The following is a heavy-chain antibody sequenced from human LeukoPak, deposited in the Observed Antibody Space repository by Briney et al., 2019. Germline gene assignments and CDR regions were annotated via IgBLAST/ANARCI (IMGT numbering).Heavy chain of an antibody. CDR1: GFTFSSYG. CDR2: IRYDGSNK. Sequence: GGSLRLSCAASGFTFSSYGMHWVRQAPGKGLEWVAFIRYDGSNKYYADSVKGRFTISRDNSKNTLYLQMNSLRAEDTAVYYCAKDDYISSWYGWNFDLWGRGTLVTVSS. D-gene: IGHD6-13*01. CDR3: AKDDYISSWYGWNFDL. J-gene: IGHJ2*01. V-gene: IGHV3-30*02.